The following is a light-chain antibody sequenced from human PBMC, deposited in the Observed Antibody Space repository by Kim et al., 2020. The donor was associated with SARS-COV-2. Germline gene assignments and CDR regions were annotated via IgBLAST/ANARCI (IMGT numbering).Light chain of an antibody. J-gene: IGKJ1*01. V-gene: IGKV3-20*01. CDR1: QSVTSSY. Sequence: SPGDRATLSCRASQSVTSSYLAWYQQKPGQAPRLLIFGATSRATGIPDRFRGSGSGTDFTLTISRLEPEDFATYYCQQYDRPPWTFGQGTKVDIK. CDR3: QQYDRPPWT. CDR2: GAT.